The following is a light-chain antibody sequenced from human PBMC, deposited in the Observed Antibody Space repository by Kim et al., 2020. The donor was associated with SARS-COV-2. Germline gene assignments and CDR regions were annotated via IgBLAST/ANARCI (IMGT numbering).Light chain of an antibody. Sequence: VLTQPPSASGTPGQRVTISCSGSSSNIGSNPVNWYQQFPGTAPKLLIYTNNQWPSGVPDRFSGSKSGNSASLAISGLQSEDEADYYCAAWDDSLNGVVFGGGTQLTVL. CDR3: AAWDDSLNGVV. CDR1: SSNIGSNP. CDR2: TNN. J-gene: IGLJ2*01. V-gene: IGLV1-44*01.